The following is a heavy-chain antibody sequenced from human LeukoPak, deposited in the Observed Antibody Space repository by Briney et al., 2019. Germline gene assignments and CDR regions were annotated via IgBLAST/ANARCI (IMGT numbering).Heavy chain of an antibody. Sequence: GRSLRLSCAASGITFSSYGMHWVRQAPGKGLEWVAVISYDGSNKYYADSVKGRFTISRDNSKNTLYLQMNSLRAEDTAVYYCAKAYGDYVYYYYGMDVWGQGTTVTVSS. CDR3: AKAYGDYVYYYYGMDV. CDR2: ISYDGSNK. D-gene: IGHD4-17*01. J-gene: IGHJ6*02. V-gene: IGHV3-30*18. CDR1: GITFSSYG.